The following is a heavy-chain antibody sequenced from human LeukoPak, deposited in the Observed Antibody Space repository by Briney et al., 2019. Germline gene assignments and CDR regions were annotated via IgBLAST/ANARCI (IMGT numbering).Heavy chain of an antibody. J-gene: IGHJ4*02. CDR3: AKSDYFDS. CDR1: GFTFSSHG. CDR2: ISSSTSII. V-gene: IGHV3-48*01. Sequence: PGGSLRLSCAASGFTFSSHGINWVRQAPGKGLEWLSYISSSTSIIYYADSVKGRFTISRDNAKNSLYLQMNSLRAEDTAVYYCAKSDYFDSWGQGTLVTVSS.